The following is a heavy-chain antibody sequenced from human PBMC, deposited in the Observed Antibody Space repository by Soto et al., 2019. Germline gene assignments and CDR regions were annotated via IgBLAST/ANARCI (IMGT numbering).Heavy chain of an antibody. CDR3: AGTTTDPLDY. V-gene: IGHV4-34*12. J-gene: IGHJ4*02. CDR1: GGSFSGYY. D-gene: IGHD4-4*01. CDR2: IIYSGDT. Sequence: PSETLSLTCAVYGGSFSGYYWTWIRQPPGTGLEWIGEIIYSGDTIYNPSLQSRLTLSVDTSKNQFSLKLSSVTAADTAVYYCAGTTTDPLDYWGQGTLVTVSS.